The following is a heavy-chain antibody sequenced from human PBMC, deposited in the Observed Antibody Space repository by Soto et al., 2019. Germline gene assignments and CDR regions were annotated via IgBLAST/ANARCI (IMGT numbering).Heavy chain of an antibody. CDR3: ARQAEQWEGWFDP. Sequence: PSETLSLTCTVSGGSISSSSYYWGWIRQPPGKGLEWIGSIYYSGSTYYNPSLKSRVTISVDTSKNQFSLELSSVTAADTAVYYCARQAEQWEGWFDPWGQGTLVTVSS. J-gene: IGHJ5*02. V-gene: IGHV4-39*01. D-gene: IGHD1-26*01. CDR2: IYYSGST. CDR1: GGSISSSSYY.